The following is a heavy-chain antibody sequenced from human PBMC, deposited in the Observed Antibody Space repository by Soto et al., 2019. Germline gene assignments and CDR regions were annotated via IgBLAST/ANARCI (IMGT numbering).Heavy chain of an antibody. CDR2: IYYSRND. V-gene: IGHV4-39*01. J-gene: IGHJ4*02. Sequence: SETLSLTCTVYGGSTSSGSYYWGWVRQPPGKWLEWIGSIYYSRNDYYNPHLKVRIAVSIDTSKNQFSLRVPSVTATDTSVYYCARHKDTSSRYLLPDFWGQGTLVTVSS. CDR1: GGSTSSGSYY. D-gene: IGHD6-13*01. CDR3: ARHKDTSSRYLLPDF.